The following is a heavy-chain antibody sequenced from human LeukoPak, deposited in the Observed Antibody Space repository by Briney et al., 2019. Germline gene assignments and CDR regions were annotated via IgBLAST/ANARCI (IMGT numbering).Heavy chain of an antibody. Sequence: SETLSLTCTVSGGCLSSGSEYWGWIRQPAGKRLEWIGRLDTSGSTNYNPSLKSRVTISVDTSKNQFSLKLSSVTAADTAMYYCASYDRWRGGDWDPFEVGGQGTMVTVSS. J-gene: IGHJ3*01. D-gene: IGHD2-21*02. CDR1: GGCLSSGSEY. V-gene: IGHV4-61*02. CDR3: ASYDRWRGGDWDPFEV. CDR2: LDTSGST.